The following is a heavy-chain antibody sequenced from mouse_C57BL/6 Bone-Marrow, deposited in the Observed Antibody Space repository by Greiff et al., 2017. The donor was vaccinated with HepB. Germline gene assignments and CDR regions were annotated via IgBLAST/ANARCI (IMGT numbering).Heavy chain of an antibody. CDR2: ISYDGSN. J-gene: IGHJ3*01. CDR1: GYSITSGYY. Sequence: VQLKQSGPGLVKPSQSLSLTCSVTGYSITSGYYWNWIRQFPGNKLEWMGYISYDGSNNYNPSLKNRISITRDTSKNQFFLKLNSVTTEDTATYYCARDDDYDVWFAYWGQGTLVTVSA. CDR3: ARDDDYDVWFAY. V-gene: IGHV3-6*01. D-gene: IGHD2-4*01.